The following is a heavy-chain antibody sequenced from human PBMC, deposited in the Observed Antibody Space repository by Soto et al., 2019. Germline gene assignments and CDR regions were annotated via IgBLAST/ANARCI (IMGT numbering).Heavy chain of an antibody. J-gene: IGHJ6*04. CDR1: GFTVSRKY. CDR3: ARDCVRCDGGRCYGIPLDV. V-gene: IGHV3-66*01. Sequence: EVQLVESGGGLYQPGWSLRLSCAASGFTVSRKYMNWVRQAPGKGLEWVSLIQSGGTTYYADSVKGRFTISRDTSENTLHLQMDSLRVEDTAVYYCARDCVRCDGGRCYGIPLDVWGKGTKVTVSS. D-gene: IGHD2-15*01. CDR2: IQSGGTT.